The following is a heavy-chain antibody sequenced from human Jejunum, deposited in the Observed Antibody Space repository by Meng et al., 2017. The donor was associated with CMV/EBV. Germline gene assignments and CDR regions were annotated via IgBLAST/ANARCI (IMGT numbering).Heavy chain of an antibody. J-gene: IGHJ5*02. CDR1: GFTFTSYA. CDR3: AKAYQAAPSTATGES. CDR2: ISGSGDAT. D-gene: IGHD6-13*01. Sequence: FGFTFTSYAMSWVRQAPGKGLEWVSGISGSGDATYYADSVKGRFIISRDNSKNTVFLQMNSLRAEDTAVYYCAKAYQAAPSTATGESWGQGTLVTVSS. V-gene: IGHV3-23*01.